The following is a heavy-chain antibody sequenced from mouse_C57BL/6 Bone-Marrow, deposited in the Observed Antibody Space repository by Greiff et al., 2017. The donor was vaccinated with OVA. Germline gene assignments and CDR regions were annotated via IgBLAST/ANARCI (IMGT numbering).Heavy chain of an antibody. CDR2: IFPGSGST. CDR3: AGGFITTVVAPVDD. V-gene: IGHV1-75*01. D-gene: IGHD1-1*01. Sequence: VQLQESGPELVKPGASVKISCKASGYTFTDYYINWVKQRPGQGLEWIGWIFPGSGSTYYNEKFKGKATLPVDQSSSTAYMLLSRLTWEDSAVYFGAGGFITTVVAPVDDWGQGTTLTVSS. J-gene: IGHJ2*01. CDR1: GYTFTDYY.